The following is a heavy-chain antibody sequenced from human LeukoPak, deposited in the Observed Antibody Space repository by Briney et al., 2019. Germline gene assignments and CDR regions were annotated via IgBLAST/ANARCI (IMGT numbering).Heavy chain of an antibody. Sequence: GGSLRLSCAASGFTFSSYAMSWVRQAPGKGLEWVSAISGSGGSTYYADSVKGRFTISRDNSKNTLYLQMNSLRAEDTAVYYCAKPHYYGSGSYYGYWGQGTLVTVSP. V-gene: IGHV3-23*01. D-gene: IGHD3-10*01. CDR2: ISGSGGST. J-gene: IGHJ4*02. CDR3: AKPHYYGSGSYYGY. CDR1: GFTFSSYA.